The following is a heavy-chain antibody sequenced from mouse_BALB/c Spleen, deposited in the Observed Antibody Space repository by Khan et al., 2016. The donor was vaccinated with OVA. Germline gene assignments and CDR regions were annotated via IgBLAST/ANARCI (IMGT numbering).Heavy chain of an antibody. D-gene: IGHD1-1*01. CDR2: INPNTDYT. J-gene: IGHJ3*01. CDR3: VNHGISSAWFTY. Sequence: QVQLKQSGAELAKPGASVKMSCKASGFTFTSYWMHWLKQRPGQGLEWIGYINPNTDYTEYNQKFKDKATLTADKSSSTAYMQLTSLTSEDSAVYYCVNHGISSAWFTYWGRGTLVTVSA. V-gene: IGHV1-7*01. CDR1: GFTFTSYW.